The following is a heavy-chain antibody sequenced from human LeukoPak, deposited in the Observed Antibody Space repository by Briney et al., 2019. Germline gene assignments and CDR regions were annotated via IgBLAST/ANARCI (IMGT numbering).Heavy chain of an antibody. CDR3: ARDMKAYDSSYGMDV. Sequence: QSGGSLRLSCAASGFTFSSYGMHWVRQAPGKGLEWVAVISYDGSNEYYADSVKGRFTISRDNAKNSLYLQMNSLRAEDTAVYYCARDMKAYDSSYGMDVWGQGTTVTVSS. D-gene: IGHD3-22*01. CDR1: GFTFSSYG. V-gene: IGHV3-30*03. CDR2: ISYDGSNE. J-gene: IGHJ6*02.